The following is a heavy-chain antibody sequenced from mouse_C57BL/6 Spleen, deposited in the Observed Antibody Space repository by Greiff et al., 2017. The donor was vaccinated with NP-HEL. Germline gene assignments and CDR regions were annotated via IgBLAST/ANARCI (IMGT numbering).Heavy chain of an antibody. CDR1: GYTFTEYT. CDR3: ARHEEGALHYGSSYDWYFDV. D-gene: IGHD1-1*01. CDR2: FYPGSGSI. Sequence: QVQLQQSGAELVKPGASVKLSCKASGYTFTEYTIHWVKQRSGQGLEWIGWFYPGSGSIKYNEKFKDKATLTADKSSSTVYMELSRLTSEDSAVYFCARHEEGALHYGSSYDWYFDVWGTGTTVTVSS. V-gene: IGHV1-62-2*01. J-gene: IGHJ1*03.